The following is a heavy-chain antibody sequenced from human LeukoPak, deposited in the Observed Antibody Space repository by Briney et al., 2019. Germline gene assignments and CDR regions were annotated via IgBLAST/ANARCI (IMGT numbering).Heavy chain of an antibody. CDR1: GGTFNNSA. CDR2: IMPLFGTA. CDR3: ARDVHGDHGSGWFDP. J-gene: IGHJ5*02. D-gene: IGHD2-21*02. V-gene: IGHV1-69*05. Sequence: SVKVSCKTSGGTFNNSAISWVRQAPGQGLEWLGGIMPLFGTAGYAQKFQGRVTITKDESTRTVYLELTSLTSDDTAVYYCARDVHGDHGSGWFDPWGQGTLVSVSS.